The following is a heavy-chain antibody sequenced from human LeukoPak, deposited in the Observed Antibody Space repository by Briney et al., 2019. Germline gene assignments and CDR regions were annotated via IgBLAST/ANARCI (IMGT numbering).Heavy chain of an antibody. CDR1: GGSISSYY. CDR2: IYYSGST. J-gene: IGHJ3*02. V-gene: IGHV4-59*08. Sequence: SETLSLTCTVSGGSISSYYWSWIRQPPGKGLEWIGYIYYSGSTNYNPSLKSRVTISVDTSKNQFSLKLSSVTAADTAVYYCARGGYYYVLDAFDICGQGTMVTVSS. CDR3: ARGGYYYVLDAFDI. D-gene: IGHD3-10*02.